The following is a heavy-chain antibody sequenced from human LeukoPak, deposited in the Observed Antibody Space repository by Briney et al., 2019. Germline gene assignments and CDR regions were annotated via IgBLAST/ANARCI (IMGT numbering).Heavy chain of an antibody. D-gene: IGHD5-18*01. CDR3: AKDQVDTAMVTYYMDV. CDR2: ISGSGGSA. Sequence: GGSLRLSCAASGFTFSNYAMTWVRQAPGKGLEWVSDISGSGGSAYYADSVKGRFTISRDNSKSTLYLQMNSLRAEDTAVYSCAKDQVDTAMVTYYMDVWGKGTTVTISS. V-gene: IGHV3-23*01. J-gene: IGHJ6*03. CDR1: GFTFSNYA.